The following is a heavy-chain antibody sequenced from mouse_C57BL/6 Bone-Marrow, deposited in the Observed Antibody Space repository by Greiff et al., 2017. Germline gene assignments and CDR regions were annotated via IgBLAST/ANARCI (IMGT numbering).Heavy chain of an antibody. D-gene: IGHD2-1*01. CDR2: IWSDGIT. Sequence: VQLQQSGPGLVAPSQSLSITCTISGFSLTSYGVHWVRQSPGKGLEWLVVIWSDGITTYNSTLKSRLGISKDNTKSQVFLKMNSLQTDDTAMYYCARGNYYAMDYWGQGTSVTVSS. V-gene: IGHV2-6-1*01. J-gene: IGHJ4*01. CDR3: ARGNYYAMDY. CDR1: GFSLTSYG.